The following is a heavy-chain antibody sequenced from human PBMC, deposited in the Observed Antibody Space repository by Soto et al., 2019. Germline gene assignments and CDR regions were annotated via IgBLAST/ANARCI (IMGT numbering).Heavy chain of an antibody. J-gene: IGHJ4*02. Sequence: SGPTLVNPTQTPTLTCTFSGFSLSTGGVGVGWIRQPPGKALEWVAVIYWDNDKRYSPSLKNRLVITKDTSKNLVVLAMTTMDPVDTATYYCAHRMGKYGFWNGGYFDYWGQGTLVTVSS. V-gene: IGHV2-5*02. CDR1: GFSLSTGGVG. CDR2: IYWDNDK. D-gene: IGHD3-3*01. CDR3: AHRMGKYGFWNGGYFDY.